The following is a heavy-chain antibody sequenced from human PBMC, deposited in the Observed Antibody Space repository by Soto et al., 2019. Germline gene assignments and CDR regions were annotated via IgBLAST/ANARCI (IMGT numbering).Heavy chain of an antibody. CDR3: ARDTAMAAPNNWFDP. V-gene: IGHV4-38-2*02. CDR2: IYHSGST. D-gene: IGHD5-18*01. Sequence: LSLTCAVSGYSISSGYYWGWIRQPPGKGLEWIGSIYHSGSTYYNPSLKSRVTISVDTSKNQFSLRLSSVTAADTAVYYCARDTAMAAPNNWFDPWGQGTLVTVSS. CDR1: GYSISSGYY. J-gene: IGHJ5*02.